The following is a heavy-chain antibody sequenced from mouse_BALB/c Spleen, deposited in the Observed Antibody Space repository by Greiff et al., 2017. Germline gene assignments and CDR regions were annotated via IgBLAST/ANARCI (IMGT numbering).Heavy chain of an antibody. CDR2: IDPANGNT. CDR3: AKDYGSAMDY. Sequence: EVMLVESGAELVKPGASVKLSCTASGFNIKDTYMHWVKQRPEQGLEWIGRIDPANGNTKYDPKFQGKATITADTSSNTAYLQLSSLTSEDTAVYYCAKDYGSAMDYWGQGTSVTASS. D-gene: IGHD1-1*01. CDR1: GFNIKDTY. J-gene: IGHJ4*01. V-gene: IGHV14-3*02.